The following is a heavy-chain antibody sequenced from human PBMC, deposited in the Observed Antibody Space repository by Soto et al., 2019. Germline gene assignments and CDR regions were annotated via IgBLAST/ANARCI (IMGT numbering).Heavy chain of an antibody. J-gene: IGHJ6*02. Sequence: WTWIRHRPGEGLEWFGYINHRGSLYYNPSLESRVSMSVDTSKNQFSLNLSSVTAADTAVYYCARELPQRQGRNMDVWGQGPTVTVSS. V-gene: IGHV4-31*02. D-gene: IGHD1-1*01. CDR3: ARELPQRQGRNMDV. CDR2: INHRGSL.